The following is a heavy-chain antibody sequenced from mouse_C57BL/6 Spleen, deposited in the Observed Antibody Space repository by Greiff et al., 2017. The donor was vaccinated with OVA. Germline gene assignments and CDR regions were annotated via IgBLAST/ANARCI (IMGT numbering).Heavy chain of an antibody. Sequence: VKLMESGAELVKPGASVKMSCKASGYTFTTYPIEWMKQNHGKSLEWIGNFHPYNDDTKYNEKFKGKATLTVEKSSSTVYLELSRLTSDDSAVYYCARTHGSSPAWFAYWGQGTLVTVSA. D-gene: IGHD1-1*01. CDR3: ARTHGSSPAWFAY. CDR1: GYTFTTYP. V-gene: IGHV1-47*01. J-gene: IGHJ3*01. CDR2: FHPYNDDT.